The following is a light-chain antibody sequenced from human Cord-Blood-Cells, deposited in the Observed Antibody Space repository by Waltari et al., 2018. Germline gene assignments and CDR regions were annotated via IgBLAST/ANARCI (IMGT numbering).Light chain of an antibody. V-gene: IGKV3-11*01. Sequence: EIVLTQSLATLSLSPGERATLSCRASQSVSNYLAWYQQKPGQAPRLLIYDASNLATGIPARFSCSWSWTSFTLTISSLEPEGFAVYYCQQRSNWPPFTFGQGTRLEIK. CDR2: DAS. CDR3: QQRSNWPPFT. J-gene: IGKJ5*01. CDR1: QSVSNY.